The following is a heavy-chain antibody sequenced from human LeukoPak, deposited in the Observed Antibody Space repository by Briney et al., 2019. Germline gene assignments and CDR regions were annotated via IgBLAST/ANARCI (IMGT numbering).Heavy chain of an antibody. Sequence: ASVKVSCKASGYTFTGYYMHWVRQAPGQGLEWMGWINPNSGGTSYAQKFQGRVTMTRDTSISTAYMELSRLRSDDTAVYYCARPRYYGSGSFDYWGQGTLVTVSS. J-gene: IGHJ4*02. CDR3: ARPRYYGSGSFDY. CDR2: INPNSGGT. D-gene: IGHD3-10*01. V-gene: IGHV1-2*02. CDR1: GYTFTGYY.